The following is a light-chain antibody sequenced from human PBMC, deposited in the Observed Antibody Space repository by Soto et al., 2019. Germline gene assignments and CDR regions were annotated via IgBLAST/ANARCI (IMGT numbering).Light chain of an antibody. J-gene: IGKJ5*01. CDR1: QTISTW. CDR2: DAS. V-gene: IGKV1-5*01. CDR3: QQYDTYPLT. Sequence: DIQITQPPSTLPACVGARVTIPRWASQTISTWLAWYQHKPGKAPNLLIYDASTLMSGVPSRFSGSGSGTEFTLTIRSLQPGDFATYYCQQYDTYPLTFGQGTRLEI.